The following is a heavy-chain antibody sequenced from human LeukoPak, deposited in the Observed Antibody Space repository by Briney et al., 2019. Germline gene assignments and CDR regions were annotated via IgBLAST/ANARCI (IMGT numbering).Heavy chain of an antibody. Sequence: GGSLRLSCAASGFTFSIYSMNWVRQAPGKGLEWVSYIGGTHSNIYYADSVKGRFTISRDDAKNSLYLQMNSLRDEDTAVYYCAKGLGGLYYDFWSGYPYYYGMDVWGQGTTVTVSS. J-gene: IGHJ6*02. CDR2: IGGTHSNI. CDR1: GFTFSIYS. V-gene: IGHV3-48*02. D-gene: IGHD3-3*01. CDR3: AKGLGGLYYDFWSGYPYYYGMDV.